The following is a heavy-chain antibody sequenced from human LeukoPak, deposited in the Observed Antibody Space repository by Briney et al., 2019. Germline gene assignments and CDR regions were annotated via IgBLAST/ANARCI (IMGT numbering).Heavy chain of an antibody. CDR3: ARVRPGYYYGMDV. CDR2: ISSSGSTI. V-gene: IGHV3-48*03. CDR1: GFTFSGYE. J-gene: IGHJ6*02. Sequence: GGSLRLSCAASGFTFSGYEMNWVRQAPGKGLEWVSYISSSGSTIYYADSVKGRFTISRDNAKNSLYLQMNSLRAEDTAVYYCARVRPGYYYGMDVWGQGTTVTVSS. D-gene: IGHD6-6*01.